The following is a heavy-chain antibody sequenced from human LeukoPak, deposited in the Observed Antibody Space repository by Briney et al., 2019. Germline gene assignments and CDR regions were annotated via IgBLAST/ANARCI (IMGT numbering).Heavy chain of an antibody. CDR2: ISPYNDNT. CDR3: ARHFYGSGTYYHFDY. D-gene: IGHD3-10*01. CDR1: GYSFPSYG. Sequence: ASVKVSCKASGYSFPSYGISWVRQAPGQGPEWMGWISPYNDNTNYAQKLQGRATLTTDTSTSTAYMELRSLRSDATAVYSCARHFYGSGTYYHFDYWGQGTLVTVSS. J-gene: IGHJ4*02. V-gene: IGHV1-18*01.